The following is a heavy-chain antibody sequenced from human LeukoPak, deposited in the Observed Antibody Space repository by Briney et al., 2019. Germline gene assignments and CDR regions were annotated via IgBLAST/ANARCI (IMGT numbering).Heavy chain of an antibody. V-gene: IGHV1-8*01. CDR3: ASFGGGVGATRSFDY. J-gene: IGHJ4*02. Sequence: ASVKVSCKASGYTFTSYDINWVRQATGQGLEWMGWMNPNSGNTGYAQKFQGRVTMTRNTSISTAYMELSSLRSDDTAVYYCASFGGGVGATRSFDYWGQGTLVTVSS. D-gene: IGHD1-26*01. CDR2: MNPNSGNT. CDR1: GYTFTSYD.